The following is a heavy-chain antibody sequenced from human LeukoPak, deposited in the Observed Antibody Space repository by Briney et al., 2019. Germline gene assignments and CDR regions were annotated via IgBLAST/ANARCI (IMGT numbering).Heavy chain of an antibody. V-gene: IGHV1-69*13. CDR3: ARARHYYYGMDV. CDR2: IIPIFGTA. Sequence: SVKVSCKASGGTSSSYAISWVRQAPGQGLEWMGGIIPIFGTANYAQKFQGRVTITADESTSTAYMELSSLRSEDTAVYYCARARHYYYGMDVWGQGTTVTVSS. J-gene: IGHJ6*02. CDR1: GGTSSSYA.